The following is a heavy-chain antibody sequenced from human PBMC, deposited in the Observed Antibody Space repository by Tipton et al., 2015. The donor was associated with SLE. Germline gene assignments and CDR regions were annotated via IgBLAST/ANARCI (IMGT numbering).Heavy chain of an antibody. CDR3: ASTRLDIVVVWYFDL. CDR1: GGSISSYY. V-gene: IGHV4-59*12. Sequence: TLSLTCTVSGGSISSYYWSWIRQPPGKGLEWIGYIYYSGSTSYNPSLKSRVTMSVDTSKNQLSLKLSSVTAADTAVYYCASTRLDIVVVWYFDLWGRGTLVTVSS. D-gene: IGHD2-21*01. CDR2: IYYSGST. J-gene: IGHJ2*01.